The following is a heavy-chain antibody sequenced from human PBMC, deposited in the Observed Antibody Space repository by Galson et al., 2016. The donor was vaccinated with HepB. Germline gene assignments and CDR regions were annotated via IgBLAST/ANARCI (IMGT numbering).Heavy chain of an antibody. CDR1: GFIFRAYA. J-gene: IGHJ4*02. V-gene: IGHV3-33*08. D-gene: IGHD6-19*01. Sequence: SLRLSCAASGFIFRAYAMHWVRQAPGKGLEWVAMIWSDGSSEYYADSVKGRFTISRDNSRNTLYLQMDSLRADDTAVYYCGSDRAVRSIDQWGQGALVTVSS. CDR3: GSDRAVRSIDQ. CDR2: IWSDGSSE.